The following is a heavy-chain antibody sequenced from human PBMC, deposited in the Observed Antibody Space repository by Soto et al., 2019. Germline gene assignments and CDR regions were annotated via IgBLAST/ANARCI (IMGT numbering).Heavy chain of an antibody. Sequence: QVQLVQSGAEVKKPGASVKVSCKASGYTFTSYGISWVRQAPGQGLERMGWIIAYNGNTNYAQKLQGRVTMTTDTSTSTGYMELRSLRSDDTAVYSCARVPLVEDPDWYFDLWGRGTLVTVSS. V-gene: IGHV1-18*01. CDR3: ARVPLVEDPDWYFDL. D-gene: IGHD6-6*01. J-gene: IGHJ2*01. CDR2: IIAYNGNT. CDR1: GYTFTSYG.